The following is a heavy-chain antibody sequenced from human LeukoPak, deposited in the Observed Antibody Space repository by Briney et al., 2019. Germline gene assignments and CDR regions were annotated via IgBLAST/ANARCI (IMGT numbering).Heavy chain of an antibody. Sequence: GGCLRLSCAASGFTFSSYAMNWVRQAPGKGLEWVSGIRVGGETYYTDSVKGRFTISRDNSKNTLYLQMNSLRAEDTAVYYCAKEGYCSSTSCYRDYYYYYMDVWGKGTTVTVSS. CDR3: AKEGYCSSTSCYRDYYYYYMDV. CDR1: GFTFSSYA. V-gene: IGHV3-23*01. J-gene: IGHJ6*03. D-gene: IGHD2-2*02. CDR2: IRVGGET.